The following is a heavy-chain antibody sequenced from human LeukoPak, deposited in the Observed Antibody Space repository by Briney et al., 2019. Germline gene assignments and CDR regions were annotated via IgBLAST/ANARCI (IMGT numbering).Heavy chain of an antibody. D-gene: IGHD3-10*01. J-gene: IGHJ5*02. V-gene: IGHV3-21*01. CDR2: ISSSSSYI. Sequence: GGSLRLSCAASGFTFSSYSMNWVRQAPGKGLEWVSSISSSSSYIYYADSVKGRFTISRDNAKNSLYLQMNRLRAEDTAVYYCARDLRTMVRGATLDDPWGQGTLVTVSS. CDR3: ARDLRTMVRGATLDDP. CDR1: GFTFSSYS.